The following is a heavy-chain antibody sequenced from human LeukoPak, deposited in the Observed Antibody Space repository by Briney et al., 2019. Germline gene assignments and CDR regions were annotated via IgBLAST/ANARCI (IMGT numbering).Heavy chain of an antibody. Sequence: GESLKISCKASGFTFSTYSLAWVRQMPGKGLEWMGVIYAGDSSTRYSPSFQGQVTISVDKSISTVYLQWSSLKASDSAIYYCARHSCYDSWGQGTLVTVSS. CDR3: ARHSCYDS. V-gene: IGHV5-51*01. CDR1: GFTFSTYS. CDR2: IYAGDSST. D-gene: IGHD3-16*01. J-gene: IGHJ4*02.